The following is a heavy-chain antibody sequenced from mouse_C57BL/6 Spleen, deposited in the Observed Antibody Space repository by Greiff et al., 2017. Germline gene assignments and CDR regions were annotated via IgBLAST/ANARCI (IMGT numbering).Heavy chain of an antibody. CDR2: ISSGSSTI. J-gene: IGHJ4*01. CDR1: GFTFSDYG. V-gene: IGHV5-17*01. CDR3: ARPYAMDY. Sequence: EVKLMESGGGLVKPGGCLKLSCAASGFTFSDYGMHWVRQAPEKGLEWVAYISSGSSTIYYADTVKGRFTISRDNAKNTLFLQMTSLRSEDTAMYYCARPYAMDYWGQGTSVTVSS.